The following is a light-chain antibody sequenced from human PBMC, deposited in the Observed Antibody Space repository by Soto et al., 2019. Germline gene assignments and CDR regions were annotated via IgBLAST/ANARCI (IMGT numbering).Light chain of an antibody. CDR3: SSYTTSGTPV. V-gene: IGLV2-14*01. CDR1: SSDVGGYNY. CDR2: EVS. J-gene: IGLJ3*02. Sequence: QSALTQPASVSGSPGQTITISCTGTSSDVGGYNYLSWYQQHPGKAPKVMIYEVSNRPSGVSNRFSGSKSGKTASLTISGLQTEDEANYVCSSYTTSGTPVFGGGTKLTVL.